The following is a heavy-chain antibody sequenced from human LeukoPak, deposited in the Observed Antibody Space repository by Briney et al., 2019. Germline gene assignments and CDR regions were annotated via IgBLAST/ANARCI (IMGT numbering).Heavy chain of an antibody. CDR2: IYYSGST. CDR1: GGSISSYY. V-gene: IGHV4-59*12. CDR3: ARDSGTYYYDSSGYGSGFDP. D-gene: IGHD3-22*01. Sequence: PSETLSLTCTVSGGSISSYYWSWIRQPPGKGLEWIGYIYYSGSTNYNPSLKSRVTISVDTSKNQFSLKLSSVTAADTAVYYCARDSGTYYYDSSGYGSGFDPWGQGTLVTVPS. J-gene: IGHJ5*02.